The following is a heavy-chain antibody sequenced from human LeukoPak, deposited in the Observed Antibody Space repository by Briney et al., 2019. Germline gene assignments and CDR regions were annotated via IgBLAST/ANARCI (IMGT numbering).Heavy chain of an antibody. D-gene: IGHD3-22*01. V-gene: IGHV3-53*01. J-gene: IGHJ4*02. CDR3: AAGIYGVRGYSLDY. CDR1: AFTVSSNY. CDR2: IFSDGGT. Sequence: PGGSLRLSCAASAFTVSSNYMSWVRQAPGKGLDCVSIIFSDGGTSYSDSVKGRFTVSRDNSKNTLYLQMKNLRAEDTAVYYCAAGIYGVRGYSLDYWGQGTLVTVSS.